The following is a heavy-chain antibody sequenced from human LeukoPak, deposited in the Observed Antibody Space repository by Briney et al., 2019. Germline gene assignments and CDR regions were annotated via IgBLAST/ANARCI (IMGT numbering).Heavy chain of an antibody. CDR2: IIPIFGTA. Sequence: SVKVSCKASGGTFSSYAISWVRQAPGQGLEWMGGIIPIFGTANYAQKFQGRVTITADKSTSTAYMELSSLRSEDTAVYYCARPRIVGAYDAFDIWGQGTMVTVSS. J-gene: IGHJ3*02. CDR3: ARPRIVGAYDAFDI. V-gene: IGHV1-69*06. CDR1: GGTFSSYA. D-gene: IGHD1-26*01.